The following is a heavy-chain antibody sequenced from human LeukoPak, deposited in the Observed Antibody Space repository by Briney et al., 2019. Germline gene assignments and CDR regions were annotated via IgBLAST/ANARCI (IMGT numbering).Heavy chain of an antibody. CDR2: ISGSGGST. CDR3: AKLTHSSGWYGIDY. CDR1: GFTFSSYA. V-gene: IGHV3-23*01. D-gene: IGHD6-19*01. Sequence: GGSLRLSCAASGFTFSSYAMSWVRQAPGKGLEWVSAISGSGGSTYYADSVEGRFTISRDNSKNTLYLQMNSLRAEDTAVYYCAKLTHSSGWYGIDYWGQGTLVTVSS. J-gene: IGHJ4*02.